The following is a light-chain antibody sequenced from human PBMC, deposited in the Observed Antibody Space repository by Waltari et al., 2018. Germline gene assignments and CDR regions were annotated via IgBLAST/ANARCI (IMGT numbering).Light chain of an antibody. CDR2: KNN. J-gene: IGLJ3*02. CDR1: SSNIGLNS. Sequence: QFVLTQSPSASGTPGQRVTISCSGSSSNIGLNSIYWYQQLPGAPPKLLISKNNTRSSGFPDRFSASLSGTSASLAISGLRSEDEADYFCAARYDSLNWVFGGGTKLTVL. CDR3: AARYDSLNWV. V-gene: IGLV1-47*01.